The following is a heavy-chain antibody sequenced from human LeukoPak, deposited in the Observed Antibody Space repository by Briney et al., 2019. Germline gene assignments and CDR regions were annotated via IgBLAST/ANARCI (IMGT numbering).Heavy chain of an antibody. D-gene: IGHD4-17*01. CDR2: IYHSGST. CDR3: ARDYGDFLELDY. CDR1: GYSISSGYY. Sequence: SETLSLTCTVSGYSISSGYYWGWIRQPPGKGLEWIGSIYHSGSTYYNPSLKSRVTVSVDTSKNQFSLKLSSVTAADTAVYYCARDYGDFLELDYWGQGALVTVSS. J-gene: IGHJ4*02. V-gene: IGHV4-38-2*02.